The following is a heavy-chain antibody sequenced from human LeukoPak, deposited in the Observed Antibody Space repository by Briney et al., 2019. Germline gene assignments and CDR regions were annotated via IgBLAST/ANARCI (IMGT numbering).Heavy chain of an antibody. Sequence: TGGSLRLSCVASGFTFSRYWMSWVRQAPGKGLEWVANIKKDGSEKYYVDSVKGRFTISRDNAKNSLYLQMNSLRAEDTAVYYCARLLVYNSGGEAFDYWGPGTLVTVSS. CDR3: ARLLVYNSGGEAFDY. CDR1: GFTFSRYW. J-gene: IGHJ4*02. CDR2: IKKDGSEK. V-gene: IGHV3-7*01. D-gene: IGHD3-10*01.